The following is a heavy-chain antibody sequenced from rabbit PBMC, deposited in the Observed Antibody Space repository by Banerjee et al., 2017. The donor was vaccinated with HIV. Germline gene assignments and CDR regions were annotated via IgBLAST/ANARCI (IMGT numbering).Heavy chain of an antibody. CDR2: IYTGDGST. J-gene: IGHJ4*01. D-gene: IGHD8-1*01. V-gene: IGHV1S40*01. CDR1: GFSFGNNYA. Sequence: QSLEESGGDLVKPGASLTLTCTASGFSFGNNYAMCWVRQAPGKGLEWIGCIYTGDGSTYYASWAKGRFTVSKTSSTTMTLQMTSLTVADTATYFCARDPNYDDISYYNLWGPGTLVTVS. CDR3: ARDPNYDDISYYNL.